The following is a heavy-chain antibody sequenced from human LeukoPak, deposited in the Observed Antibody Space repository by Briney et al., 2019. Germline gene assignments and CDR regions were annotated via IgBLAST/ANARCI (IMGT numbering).Heavy chain of an antibody. CDR3: ARHSPDTAYYFDY. J-gene: IGHJ4*02. CDR2: IYPGDSDT. CDR1: GYSFTSYW. D-gene: IGHD2-21*02. V-gene: IGHV5-51*01. Sequence: GESLKISCKGSGYSFTSYWIGWVRQMPGKGLEWMGIIYPGDSDTRYSPSFQGQVTISADKSISTAYLQWSSLKASDTAMCYCARHSPDTAYYFDYWGQGTLVTVSS.